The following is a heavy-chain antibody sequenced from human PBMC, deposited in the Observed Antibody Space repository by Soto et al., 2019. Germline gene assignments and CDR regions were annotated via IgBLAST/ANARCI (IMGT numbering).Heavy chain of an antibody. D-gene: IGHD3-3*01. J-gene: IGHJ6*02. CDR3: ARRSGYSMGYYYYGMDV. CDR1: GYTFTSYG. V-gene: IGHV1-18*01. Sequence: ASVKVSCKASGYTFTSYGISWVRQAPGQGLEWMGWISAYNGNTNYAQKLQGRVTMTTDTSTSTAYTELRSLRSDDTAVYYCARRSGYSMGYYYYGMDVWGQGTTVTV. CDR2: ISAYNGNT.